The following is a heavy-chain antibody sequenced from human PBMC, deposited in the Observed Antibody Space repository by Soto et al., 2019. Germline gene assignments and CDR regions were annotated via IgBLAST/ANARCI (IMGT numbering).Heavy chain of an antibody. D-gene: IGHD4-17*01. CDR2: ISTYNGDA. CDR3: ARSGSVPYYYYGLDV. J-gene: IGHJ6*02. CDR1: GYTFSRAG. Sequence: QVQLVQSGAEVRKPGASMKVSCKTSGYTFSRAGISWVRQAAGQGLEGMGWISTYNGDANYAQKRQGRVTMTTDTSTSTAIMELGSLTSDATAVYYGARSGSVPYYYYGLDVWGQGTTVTVSS. V-gene: IGHV1-18*01.